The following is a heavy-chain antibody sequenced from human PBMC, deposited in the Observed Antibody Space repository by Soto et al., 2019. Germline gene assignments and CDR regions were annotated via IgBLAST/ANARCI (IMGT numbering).Heavy chain of an antibody. CDR2: MNPNSGNT. CDR1: GYTFTSYD. CDR3: ARGVDSSGYYNYYGMDV. Sequence: ASVKVSGKASGYTFTSYDINWVRQATGQGLEWMGWMNPNSGNTGYAQKFQGRVTMTRNTSISTAYMELSSLRSEDTAVYYCARGVDSSGYYNYYGMDVWGQGTTVTVSS. D-gene: IGHD3-22*01. J-gene: IGHJ6*02. V-gene: IGHV1-8*01.